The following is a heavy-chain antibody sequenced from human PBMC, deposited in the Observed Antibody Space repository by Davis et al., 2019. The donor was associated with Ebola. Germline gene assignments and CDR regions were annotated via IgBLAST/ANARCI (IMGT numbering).Heavy chain of an antibody. Sequence: GGSLRLSCAASGFTFSSYWMSWVRQAPGRGLEWVAFVRSHGSDDHYADSVKGRFTISRDNSKNTLYLQMSSLRAEDTAVYYCARDLPGGDWYFDLWGRGTLVTVSS. J-gene: IGHJ2*01. V-gene: IGHV3-30*02. CDR2: VRSHGSDD. CDR3: ARDLPGGDWYFDL. CDR1: GFTFSSYW. D-gene: IGHD1-14*01.